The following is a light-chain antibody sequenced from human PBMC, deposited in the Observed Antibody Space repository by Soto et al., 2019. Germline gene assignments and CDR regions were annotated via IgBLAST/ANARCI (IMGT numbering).Light chain of an antibody. V-gene: IGKV3-11*01. CDR1: QSFREL. Sequence: EVVLTQSPVTLSLSPGERATLSCRASQSFRELLALYQQKPGQAPRLLIYDAYTRATGIPPRFSGSGSGTDFTLTISSLQPADSAVYYCQQRHMWPITFGQGTCLEIK. J-gene: IGKJ5*01. CDR3: QQRHMWPIT. CDR2: DAY.